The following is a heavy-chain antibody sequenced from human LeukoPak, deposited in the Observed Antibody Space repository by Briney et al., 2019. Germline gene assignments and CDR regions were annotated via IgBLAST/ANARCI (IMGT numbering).Heavy chain of an antibody. J-gene: IGHJ4*02. V-gene: IGHV1-18*01. CDR2: TSGHNGNT. CDR3: VRGDSWFDY. Sequence: ASVKVSCKASGYTFTSYSISWVRQAPGQGLEWMGWTSGHNGNTNYVQKFQGRVTMTTDTSTSTAYMQLTSLTFDDPAVYYCVRGDSWFDYWGQGTLVTVSS. D-gene: IGHD5-18*01. CDR1: GYTFTSYS.